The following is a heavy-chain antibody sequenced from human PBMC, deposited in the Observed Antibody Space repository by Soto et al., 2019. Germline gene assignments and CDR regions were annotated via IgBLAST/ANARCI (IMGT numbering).Heavy chain of an antibody. J-gene: IGHJ6*03. CDR3: AKDSCSGGSCYSYMDV. V-gene: IGHV3-9*01. Sequence: GGSLRLSCAAPGFNFDHYAMHWVRQSPGKGLEWVSVFSCNSFSVGYVGSAKGRFTISRDNANRRLYLQMNSLRPEDTAVFYFAKDSCSGGSCYSYMDVWGKGTTVTVSS. D-gene: IGHD2-15*01. CDR1: GFNFDHYA. CDR2: FSCNSFSV.